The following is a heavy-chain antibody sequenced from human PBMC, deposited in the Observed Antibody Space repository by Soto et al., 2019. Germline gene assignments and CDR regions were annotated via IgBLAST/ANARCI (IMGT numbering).Heavy chain of an antibody. CDR2: ILYDGSKE. J-gene: IGHJ4*02. CDR3: AKGLALMADH. V-gene: IGHV3-30*18. D-gene: IGHD2-21*01. CDR1: GFSFNTYV. Sequence: PGGSLRLSXTDSGFSFNTYVMDWVRQAPGKGLEWVARILYDGSKEYYADPVKGRFTISRDNSKNTLYLQMDRLRVEDTAVYFCAKGLALMADHWGQGTPVTAPQ.